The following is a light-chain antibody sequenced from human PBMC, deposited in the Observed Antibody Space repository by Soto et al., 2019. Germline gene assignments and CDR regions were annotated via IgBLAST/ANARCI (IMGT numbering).Light chain of an antibody. CDR2: GAS. Sequence: EIVLTQSPGTLSLSPGERATLSCRASQSVSSSYLAWYQQKPGQAPRLLIYGASSRATGIPDRFSGSGSGTDFTLTISRLEPEEFSVYYWQQYGSSQLTFGGGTKVEIK. J-gene: IGKJ4*01. CDR1: QSVSSSY. CDR3: QQYGSSQLT. V-gene: IGKV3-20*01.